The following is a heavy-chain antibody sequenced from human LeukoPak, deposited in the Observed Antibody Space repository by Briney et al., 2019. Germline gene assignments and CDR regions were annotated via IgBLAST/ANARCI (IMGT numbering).Heavy chain of an antibody. CDR3: ARDSGSYRYLESFDY. V-gene: IGHV1-46*01. CDR1: GYTFTSYY. D-gene: IGHD1-26*01. Sequence: GASVKGSCKASGYTFTSYYMHWVRQAPGQGLEWMGIINPSGGSTSYAQKFQGRVTMTRDTSTSTVYMELSSLRSEDTAVYYCARDSGSYRYLESFDYWGQGTLVTVSS. J-gene: IGHJ4*02. CDR2: INPSGGST.